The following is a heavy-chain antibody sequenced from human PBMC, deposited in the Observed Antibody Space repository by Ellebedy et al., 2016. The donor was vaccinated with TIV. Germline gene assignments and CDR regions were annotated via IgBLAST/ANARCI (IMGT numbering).Heavy chain of an antibody. CDR3: ARLDQAGRIFAESS. J-gene: IGHJ5*01. D-gene: IGHD3-3*01. Sequence: AASVKVSCKASGGTFSSFDISWSWVRQAPGQGLEWMGRIIPIIGMTNYAQKVQGRVTITADRSASTAYMELRSLRSEDTAVYYCARLDQAGRIFAESSWGQGTLVTVSS. V-gene: IGHV1-69*04. CDR1: GGTFSSFD. CDR2: IIPIIGMT.